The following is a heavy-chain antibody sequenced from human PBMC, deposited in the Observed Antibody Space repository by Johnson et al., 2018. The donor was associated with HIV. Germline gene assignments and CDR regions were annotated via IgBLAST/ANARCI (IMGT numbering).Heavy chain of an antibody. J-gene: IGHJ3*02. V-gene: IGHV3-33*01. Sequence: QVQLVESGGGVVQPGRSLRLSCAVSGFTVSNYGMHWVRQAPGKGLEWVAVLWKDGSHKYYTDSVRGRFTISRDNSKNSLYLQMNSLRAEDTALYYCARVGPGHAFDIWGQGTMVTVSS. CDR3: ARVGPGHAFDI. CDR2: LWKDGSHK. CDR1: GFTVSNYG.